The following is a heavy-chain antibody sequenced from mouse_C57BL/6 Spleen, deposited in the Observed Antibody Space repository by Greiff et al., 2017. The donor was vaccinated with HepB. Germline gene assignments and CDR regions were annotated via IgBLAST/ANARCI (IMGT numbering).Heavy chain of an antibody. J-gene: IGHJ1*03. Sequence: EVQLQQSGPELVKPGASVKISCKASGYTFTDYYMNWVKQSHGKSLEWIGDINPNNGGTSYNQKFKGKDTLTVDKSSSTAYMELRSLTSEDSAVYYCARRPFYYGSSYWYFDVWGTGTTVTVSS. V-gene: IGHV1-26*01. D-gene: IGHD1-1*01. CDR2: INPNNGGT. CDR1: GYTFTDYY. CDR3: ARRPFYYGSSYWYFDV.